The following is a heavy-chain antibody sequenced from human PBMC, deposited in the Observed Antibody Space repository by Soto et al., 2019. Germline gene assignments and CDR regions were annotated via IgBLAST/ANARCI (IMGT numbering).Heavy chain of an antibody. CDR3: ARNRFLEWLFYFDY. CDR1: GGTFSSYA. CDR2: IIPIFGTA. Sequence: QVQLVQSGAEVKKPGSSVKVSCKASGGTFSSYAISWVRQAPGQGLEWMGGIIPIFGTANYAQKCQGRVTSTADEYTSTAYMELSSLRSEDTAVYYCARNRFLEWLFYFDYWGQGTLVTVSS. D-gene: IGHD3-3*01. J-gene: IGHJ4*02. V-gene: IGHV1-69*01.